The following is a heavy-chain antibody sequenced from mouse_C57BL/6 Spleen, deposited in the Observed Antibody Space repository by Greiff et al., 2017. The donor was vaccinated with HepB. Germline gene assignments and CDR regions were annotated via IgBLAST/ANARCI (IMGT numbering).Heavy chain of an antibody. Sequence: EVQLQQSGPELVKPGASVKISCKASGYTFTDYYMNWVKQSHGKSLEWIGDINPNNGGTSYNQKFKGKATLTVDKSSSTAYMELRSLTSEDSAVYYCARSGLLWLRPDAMDYWGQGTSVTVSS. CDR2: INPNNGGT. J-gene: IGHJ4*01. V-gene: IGHV1-26*01. CDR1: GYTFTDYY. CDR3: ARSGLLWLRPDAMDY. D-gene: IGHD2-2*01.